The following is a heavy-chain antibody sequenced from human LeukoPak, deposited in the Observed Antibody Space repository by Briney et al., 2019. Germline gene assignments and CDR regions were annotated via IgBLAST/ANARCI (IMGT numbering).Heavy chain of an antibody. D-gene: IGHD3-22*01. CDR2: ISAYNGNT. Sequence: ASVKVSCKASGYTFTSYGISWVRLAPGQGLEWMGWISAYNGNTNYAQKLQGRVTMTTDTSTSTAYVELRSLRSDDTAVYYCARVPNYYDSSGYFEPFDYWGQGTLVTVSS. CDR1: GYTFTSYG. V-gene: IGHV1-18*01. CDR3: ARVPNYYDSSGYFEPFDY. J-gene: IGHJ4*02.